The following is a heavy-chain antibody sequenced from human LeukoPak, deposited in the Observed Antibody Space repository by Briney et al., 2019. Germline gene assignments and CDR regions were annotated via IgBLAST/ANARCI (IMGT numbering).Heavy chain of an antibody. V-gene: IGHV3-43*02. CDR3: AKDSSPYYYYYMAA. CDR1: GFTFDDYA. Sequence: PGGSLRLSCAASGFTFDDYAMHWVRHAPGKGLEWVSPISGDGGSTYYADSVKGRFAISRDNSKNSLYLQMNSLRTEDTALYYCAKDSSPYYYYYMAAWGKGTTVTVSS. D-gene: IGHD6-13*01. J-gene: IGHJ6*03. CDR2: ISGDGGST.